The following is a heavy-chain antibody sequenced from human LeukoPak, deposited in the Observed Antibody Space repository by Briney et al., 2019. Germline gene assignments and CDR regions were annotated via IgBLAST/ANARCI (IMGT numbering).Heavy chain of an antibody. CDR2: ISDSGST. V-gene: IGHV4-59*11. J-gene: IGHJ4*02. CDR3: ARGYDSSAYYPFNY. Sequence: PSETLSLTCVVSGGSLSTHHWSWIRQSSGRGLEWIGYISDSGSTNYNPSLKSRVTISVDTSKNQFSLVLSSVTAADTAVYYCARGYDSSAYYPFNYWGQGTLVTVSS. CDR1: GGSLSTHH. D-gene: IGHD3-22*01.